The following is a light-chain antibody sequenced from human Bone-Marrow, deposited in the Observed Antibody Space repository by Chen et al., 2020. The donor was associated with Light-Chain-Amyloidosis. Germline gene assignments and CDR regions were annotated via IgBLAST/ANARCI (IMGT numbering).Light chain of an antibody. CDR2: DDS. J-gene: IGLJ3*02. CDR1: NIGSTS. CDR3: QVWDRSSDRPV. V-gene: IGLV3-21*02. Sequence: SYVLTQPSSVSVAPGQTPTIACGGNNIGSTSVHWYQQTPGQAPLLVVYDDSERPSGIPERLSGSNSGNTATLTISRVEAGDEADYYCQVWDRSSDRPVFGGGTKLTVL.